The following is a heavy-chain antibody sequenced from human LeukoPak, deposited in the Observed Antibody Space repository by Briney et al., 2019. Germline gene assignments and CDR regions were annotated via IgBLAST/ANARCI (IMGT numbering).Heavy chain of an antibody. J-gene: IGHJ4*02. CDR3: ARTIYGSGRRGFDY. CDR1: GGSISSYY. CDR2: IYYSGST. D-gene: IGHD3-10*01. V-gene: IGHV4-59*08. Sequence: MPSETLSLTCTVSGGSISSYYWSWIRQPPGKGLEWIGYIYYSGSTNYNPSLKSRVTISVDTSKNQLSLKLSSVTAADTAVYYCARTIYGSGRRGFDYWGQGTLVTVSS.